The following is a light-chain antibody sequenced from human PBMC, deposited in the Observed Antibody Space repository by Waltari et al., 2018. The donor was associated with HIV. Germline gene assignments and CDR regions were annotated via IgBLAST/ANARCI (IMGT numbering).Light chain of an antibody. CDR3: QQYGTSRWT. CDR2: GAS. V-gene: IGKV3-20*01. Sequence: LSCRASQSVSSSYLAWYQQKRGQAPRLLIYGASSRATGIPDRFTGSGSGTDFTLTISRLEPEDFAVYYCQQYGTSRWTFGQGTKVEIK. CDR1: QSVSSSY. J-gene: IGKJ1*01.